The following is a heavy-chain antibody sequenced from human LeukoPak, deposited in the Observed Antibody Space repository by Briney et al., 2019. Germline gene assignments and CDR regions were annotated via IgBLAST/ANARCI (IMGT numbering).Heavy chain of an antibody. J-gene: IGHJ6*03. CDR1: GYTFTSYD. CDR2: MNPNSGNT. CDR3: ARVNYYYYMDV. V-gene: IGHV1-8*03. Sequence: EASVKVSCKASGYTFTSYDINWVRQATGRGLEWMGWMNPNSGNTGYAQKFQGRVTITRNTSISTAYMELSSLRSEDTAGYYCARVNYYYYMDVWGKGTTVTVSS.